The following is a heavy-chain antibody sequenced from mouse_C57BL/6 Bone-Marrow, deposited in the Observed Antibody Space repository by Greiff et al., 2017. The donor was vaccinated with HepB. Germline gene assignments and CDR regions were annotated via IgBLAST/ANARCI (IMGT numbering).Heavy chain of an antibody. CDR2: ISSGSSTI. Sequence: EVKLVESGGGLVKPGGSLKLSCAASGFTFSDYGMHWVRQAPEKGLEWVAYISSGSSTIYYADTVKGRFTISRDNAKNTLFLQMTSLRSEDTAMYYGARYYYGRKGYYFDYWGQGTTLTVSS. CDR3: ARYYYGRKGYYFDY. CDR1: GFTFSDYG. J-gene: IGHJ2*01. D-gene: IGHD1-1*01. V-gene: IGHV5-17*01.